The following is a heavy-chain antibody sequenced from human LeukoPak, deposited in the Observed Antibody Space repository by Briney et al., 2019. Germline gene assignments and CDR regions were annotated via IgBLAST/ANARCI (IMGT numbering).Heavy chain of an antibody. Sequence: GGSLRLSCGASGFSFSSYWMHWVRQVPGRGLVWVSRINSDGSSTRHADSVKGRFTISRDNAKNSLYLQMNSLRAEDTALYYCVRDDILTGYPTPFDYWGQGTLVTVSS. J-gene: IGHJ4*02. V-gene: IGHV3-74*01. D-gene: IGHD3-9*01. CDR2: INSDGSST. CDR3: VRDDILTGYPTPFDY. CDR1: GFSFSSYW.